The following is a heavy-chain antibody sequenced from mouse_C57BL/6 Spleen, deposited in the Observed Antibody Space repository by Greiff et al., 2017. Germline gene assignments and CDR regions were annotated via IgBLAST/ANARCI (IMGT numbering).Heavy chain of an antibody. V-gene: IGHV1-82*01. D-gene: IGHD1-1*01. Sequence: VQRVESGPELVKPGASVKISCKASGYAFSSSWMNWVKQRPGKGLEWIGRIYPGDGDTNYNGKFKGKATLTADKSSSTAYMQLSSLTSEDSAVYFCARYYGSSYDGFDYWGQGTTLTVSS. CDR1: GYAFSSSW. CDR2: IYPGDGDT. CDR3: ARYYGSSYDGFDY. J-gene: IGHJ2*01.